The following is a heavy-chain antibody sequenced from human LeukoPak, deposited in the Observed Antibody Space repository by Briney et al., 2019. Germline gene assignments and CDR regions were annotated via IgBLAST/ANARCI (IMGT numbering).Heavy chain of an antibody. CDR1: GFTFSSYS. Sequence: GGSLRLSCAASGFTFSSYSMNWVRQAPGKGLEWVSSISSSSSYIYYADSVKGRFTISRDNAKNSLYLQMNSLRAEDTAVYYCARGSLRYSGYDSLDYWGQGTLVTVSS. V-gene: IGHV3-21*01. CDR3: ARGSLRYSGYDSLDY. D-gene: IGHD5-12*01. CDR2: ISSSSSYI. J-gene: IGHJ4*02.